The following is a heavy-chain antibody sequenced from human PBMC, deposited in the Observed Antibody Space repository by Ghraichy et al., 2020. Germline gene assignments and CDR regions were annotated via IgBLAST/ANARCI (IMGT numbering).Heavy chain of an antibody. Sequence: ASVKVSCKASGYTFTSYDINWVRQATGQGLEWMGWMNPNSGNTGYAQKFQGRVTMTRNTSISTAYMELSSLRSEDTAVYYCARVGGMRRLKNWFDPWGQGTLVTVSS. CDR2: MNPNSGNT. CDR3: ARVGGMRRLKNWFDP. D-gene: IGHD3-3*01. J-gene: IGHJ5*02. CDR1: GYTFTSYD. V-gene: IGHV1-8*01.